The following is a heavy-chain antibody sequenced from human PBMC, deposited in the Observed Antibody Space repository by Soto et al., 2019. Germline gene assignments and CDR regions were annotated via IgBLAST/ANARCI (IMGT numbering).Heavy chain of an antibody. V-gene: IGHV5-51*01. D-gene: IGHD3-3*01. J-gene: IGHJ3*01. CDR3: ERHILDRSFDL. Sequence: GESLKISCKGSGYSFTSYWIGWVRQMPGKGLEWMGIIYPGDSDTRYSPSFHGKVTISADKSISTAYLQWSSLKASDTAMYYCERHILDRSFDLWGQGTMVTVSS. CDR2: IYPGDSDT. CDR1: GYSFTSYW.